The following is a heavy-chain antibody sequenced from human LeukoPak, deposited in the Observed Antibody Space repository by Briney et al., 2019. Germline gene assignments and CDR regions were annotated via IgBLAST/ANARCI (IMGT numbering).Heavy chain of an antibody. J-gene: IGHJ3*02. V-gene: IGHV3-7*01. Sequence: GGSLGLSCAASGFTFSSYSMNWVRQAPGKGLEWVANIKQDGSEKYYVDSVKGRFTISRDNAKNSLYLQMNSLRAEDTAVYYCAREVMVRGVIGNAFDIWGQGTMVTVSS. CDR2: IKQDGSEK. CDR3: AREVMVRGVIGNAFDI. D-gene: IGHD3-10*01. CDR1: GFTFSSYS.